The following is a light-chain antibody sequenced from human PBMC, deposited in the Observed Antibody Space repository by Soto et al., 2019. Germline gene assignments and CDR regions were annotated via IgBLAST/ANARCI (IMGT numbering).Light chain of an antibody. CDR2: GAS. CDR3: KQYGSSPLT. Sequence: EIVLTQSPGTLSLSPGKRATLSCRASQSVSSYYLAWYQQKPGQAPRLLIYGASTRATGIPDRFSGSGSGTDFTLTISRLEPEDFAVYYCKQYGSSPLTFGGGTKVEIK. J-gene: IGKJ4*01. CDR1: QSVSSYY. V-gene: IGKV3-20*01.